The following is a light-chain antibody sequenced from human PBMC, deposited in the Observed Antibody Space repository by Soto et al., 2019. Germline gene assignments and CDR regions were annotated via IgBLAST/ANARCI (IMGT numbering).Light chain of an antibody. CDR2: EVT. V-gene: IGLV2-14*01. CDR1: SSDVGGYNY. J-gene: IGLJ2*01. CDR3: SSYRISTTSHVI. Sequence: QSALTQPASVSGSPGQSITISCTGTSSDVGGYNYVSWYQQHPGTAPKLIIFEVTNRPSGVSNRFSGSKSGNTASLTISGLQAEDEANYYCSSYRISTTSHVIFGGGTKLTVL.